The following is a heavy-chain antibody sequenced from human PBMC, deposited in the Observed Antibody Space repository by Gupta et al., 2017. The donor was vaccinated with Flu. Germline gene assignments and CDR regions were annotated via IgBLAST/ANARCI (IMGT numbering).Heavy chain of an antibody. CDR1: GFTFSSYS. V-gene: IGHV3-21*01. CDR3: ARDREPDIVATTPDY. CDR2: ISSSSSYI. D-gene: IGHD5-12*01. J-gene: IGHJ4*02. Sequence: EVQLVESGGGLVKPGRSLRLSCAASGFTFSSYSMNWVRQAPGKGLEWVSSISSSSSYIYYADSVKGRFTISRDNAKNSLYLQMNSLRAEDTAVYYCARDREPDIVATTPDYWGQGTLVTVSS.